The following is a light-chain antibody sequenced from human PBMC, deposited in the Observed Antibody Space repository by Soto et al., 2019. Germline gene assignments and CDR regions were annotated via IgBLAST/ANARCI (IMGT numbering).Light chain of an antibody. CDR3: QDDYCYPWT. CDR1: QGISSY. J-gene: IGKJ1*01. V-gene: IGKV1-8*01. Sequence: AIRMTQSPSSFSASTGDRVTITCRASQGISSYLAWYQQKPGKAPKLLIYAASTLQSGVPSRFGGSGSGTDFTLTISCLQSEDFVTYYCQDDYCYPWTFGQGTKVEIK. CDR2: AAS.